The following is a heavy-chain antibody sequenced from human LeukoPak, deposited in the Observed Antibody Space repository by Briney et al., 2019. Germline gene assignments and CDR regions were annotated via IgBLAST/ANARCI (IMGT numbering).Heavy chain of an antibody. CDR2: MSYDGTNR. CDR3: VMDTFSSSAGVDY. Sequence: PGGSLRLSCATSGFTFNTFNVHWVRQAPGKGLEWATCMSYDGTNRYSADSVKGRFTISRDNAKNSLYLQMNSLRAEDTAVYYCVMDTFSSSAGVDYWGQGTLVTVSS. J-gene: IGHJ4*02. V-gene: IGHV3-30-3*01. CDR1: GFTFNTFN. D-gene: IGHD6-13*01.